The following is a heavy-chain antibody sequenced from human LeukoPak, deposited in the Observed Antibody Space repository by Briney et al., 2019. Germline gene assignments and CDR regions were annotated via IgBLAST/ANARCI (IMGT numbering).Heavy chain of an antibody. CDR1: GGSIISSSYY. Sequence: SETLSLTCTVSGGSIISSSYYWGWIRQPPGKGLEWIGSIYYSGSTYYNPSLKSRVTISVDTSKNQFSLKLSSVTAADTAVYYCASYSGSSSPHYYCYYYMDVWGKGTTVTVSS. V-gene: IGHV4-39*01. CDR3: ASYSGSSSPHYYCYYYMDV. CDR2: IYYSGST. D-gene: IGHD1-26*01. J-gene: IGHJ6*03.